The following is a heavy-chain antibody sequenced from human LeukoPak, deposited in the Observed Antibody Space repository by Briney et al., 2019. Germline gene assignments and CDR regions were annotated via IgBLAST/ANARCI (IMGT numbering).Heavy chain of an antibody. Sequence: LGESLKISCKGSGYSFTSYWIGWVRQMPGKGLEWMGNIYPGDSDTRYSPSFQGQVTISADKSINTAYLQWSSLKASDTAMYYCARHDNGGMVRGIIPADALDIWGQGTMVTVSS. CDR1: GYSFTSYW. CDR2: IYPGDSDT. D-gene: IGHD3-10*01. J-gene: IGHJ3*02. CDR3: ARHDNGGMVRGIIPADALDI. V-gene: IGHV5-51*01.